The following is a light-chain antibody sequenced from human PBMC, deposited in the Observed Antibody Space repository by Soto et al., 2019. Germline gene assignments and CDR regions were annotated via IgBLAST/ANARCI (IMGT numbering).Light chain of an antibody. CDR1: SSNIGSHY. CDR3: AAWDDSLSVYV. CDR2: RDG. Sequence: QSVLTQPPSASGTPGQSLTISCAGSSSNIGSHYVYWYQHLPGTAPKLLIFRDGQRPSGVPDRFFGSKSGTSASLAISGLRSEDEADYYCAAWDDSLSVYVFGTGTKVTVL. J-gene: IGLJ1*01. V-gene: IGLV1-47*01.